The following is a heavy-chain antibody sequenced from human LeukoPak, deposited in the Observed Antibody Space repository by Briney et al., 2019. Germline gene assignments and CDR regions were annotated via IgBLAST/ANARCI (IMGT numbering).Heavy chain of an antibody. V-gene: IGHV3-11*03. J-gene: IGHJ3*02. CDR2: ISSSSTYT. CDR1: GFTFSDYY. Sequence: PGGSLRLSCAASGFTFSDYYTSWIRQAPGKGLEWVSYISSSSTYTNYAVSVKGRFTISRDNAKNSLYLQMNSLRAEDTAVYYCARSLRRDCDSTSCWAALDIWGQGTMVTVSS. D-gene: IGHD2-2*01. CDR3: ARSLRRDCDSTSCWAALDI.